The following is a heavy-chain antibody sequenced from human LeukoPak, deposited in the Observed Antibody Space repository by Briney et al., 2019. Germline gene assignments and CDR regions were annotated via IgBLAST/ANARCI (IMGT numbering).Heavy chain of an antibody. Sequence: HTGGSLRLSCAASGFTVSSNYMSWVRQAPGKGLEWVSLIYSGGNTDYADSVKGRFTISRDNSKNTLNLQMNNLRVEDTAVYYCAGAPYCSGGSCYSYNWFDPWGQGTLVTVSS. CDR1: GFTVSSNY. CDR3: AGAPYCSGGSCYSYNWFDP. CDR2: IYSGGNT. V-gene: IGHV3-66*01. D-gene: IGHD2-15*01. J-gene: IGHJ5*02.